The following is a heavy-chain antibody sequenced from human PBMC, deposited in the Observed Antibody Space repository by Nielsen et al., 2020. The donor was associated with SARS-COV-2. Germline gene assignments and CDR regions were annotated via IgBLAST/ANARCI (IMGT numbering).Heavy chain of an antibody. CDR2: ISAYNGNT. Sequence: ASVKVSCKASGYTFTSYGISWVRQAPGQGLEWMGWISAYNGNTNYAQKLQGRVTMTTDTSTSTAYMELRSLRSDDTAVYYCARGRRDRSLTTVPPYYFDYWGQGTLVTVS. D-gene: IGHD4-17*01. V-gene: IGHV1-18*01. CDR3: ARGRRDRSLTTVPPYYFDY. J-gene: IGHJ4*02. CDR1: GYTFTSYG.